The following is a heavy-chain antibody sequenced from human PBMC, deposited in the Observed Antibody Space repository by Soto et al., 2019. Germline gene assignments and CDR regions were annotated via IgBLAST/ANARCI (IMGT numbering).Heavy chain of an antibody. Sequence: GGSLRLSCAASGFTFSDXYIHWIRXXPGKGXEWISYISGNGEIIQYAASARGRFTISRDNAKNSLYLQMNSLRAEDTAVYYCARDRYSYYDFWSGSLPYYYYGMDVWGQGTTVTVSS. D-gene: IGHD3-3*01. V-gene: IGHV3-11*04. CDR2: ISGNGEII. CDR3: ARDRYSYYDFWSGSLPYYYYGMDV. CDR1: GFTFSDXY. J-gene: IGHJ6*02.